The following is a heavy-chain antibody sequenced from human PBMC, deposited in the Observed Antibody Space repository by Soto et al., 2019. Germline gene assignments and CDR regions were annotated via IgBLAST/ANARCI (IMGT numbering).Heavy chain of an antibody. J-gene: IGHJ4*02. D-gene: IGHD3-10*01. CDR2: LHSSGST. CDR1: GDSIRAHY. V-gene: IGHV4-4*07. Sequence: SETLSLTCTVSGDSIRAHYWSWIRQAAGKGLEWIGRLHSSGSTDYNPSLKSRVTMSADTSRNQFSLKLASLTSEDTAIYYCARDFGGRWTFDYWGQGTLVTVSS. CDR3: ARDFGGRWTFDY.